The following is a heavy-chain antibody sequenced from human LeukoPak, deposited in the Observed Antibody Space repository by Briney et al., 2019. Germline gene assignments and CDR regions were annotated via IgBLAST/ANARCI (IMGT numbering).Heavy chain of an antibody. CDR3: ARVGNRKYYGSGSYYFDY. J-gene: IGHJ4*02. Sequence: PSETLSLTCTVSGGSIVSYYWSWIRQPPGKGLEWIGYIYYTGSTNYNPSLKSRVTISVDTSKNQFSLKLSSVTAADTAVYYCARVGNRKYYGSGSYYFDYWGQGTLVTVSS. V-gene: IGHV4-59*12. CDR1: GGSIVSYY. D-gene: IGHD3-10*01. CDR2: IYYTGST.